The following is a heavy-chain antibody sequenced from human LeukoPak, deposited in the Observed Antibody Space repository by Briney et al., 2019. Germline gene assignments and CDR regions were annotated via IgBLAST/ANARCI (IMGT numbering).Heavy chain of an antibody. D-gene: IGHD2-15*01. CDR2: ISAYNGNT. CDR1: GYTFTSYD. Sequence: ASVKVSCKAPGYTFTSYDINWVRQAPGQGLEWMGWISAYNGNTNYAQKLQGRVTMTTDTSTSTAYMELRSLRSDDTAVYYCARAVGVAGWAFDIWGQGTMVTVSS. V-gene: IGHV1-18*01. CDR3: ARAVGVAGWAFDI. J-gene: IGHJ3*02.